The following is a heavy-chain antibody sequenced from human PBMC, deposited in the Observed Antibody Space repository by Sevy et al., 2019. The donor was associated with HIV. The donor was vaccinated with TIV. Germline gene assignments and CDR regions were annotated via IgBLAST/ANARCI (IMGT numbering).Heavy chain of an antibody. V-gene: IGHV3-48*02. Sequence: GGSLRLSCAASGFTFSDYSMNWVRQAPGKGLEWVSYISSSSNTIYYEDSVKGRFTISRDNAKDSLYLQMNTLRDEDTAVYYCARANLGYCSGGSCPTFGYWGQGTLVTVSS. D-gene: IGHD2-15*01. CDR3: ARANLGYCSGGSCPTFGY. CDR2: ISSSSNTI. CDR1: GFTFSDYS. J-gene: IGHJ4*02.